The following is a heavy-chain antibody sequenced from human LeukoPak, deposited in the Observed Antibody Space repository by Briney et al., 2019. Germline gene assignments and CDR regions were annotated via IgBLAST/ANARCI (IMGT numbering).Heavy chain of an antibody. CDR3: ASPYYYGSESYNLGAFDI. D-gene: IGHD3-10*01. Sequence: GGSLRLSCAASGFTVSSNYMSWVRQAPGKGLEWVSVIYSGGSTYYADSVKGRFTISRDNSKNTLYLQMNSLRAEDTAVYYCASPYYYGSESYNLGAFDIWGQGTMVTVSS. V-gene: IGHV3-66*01. CDR2: IYSGGST. CDR1: GFTVSSNY. J-gene: IGHJ3*02.